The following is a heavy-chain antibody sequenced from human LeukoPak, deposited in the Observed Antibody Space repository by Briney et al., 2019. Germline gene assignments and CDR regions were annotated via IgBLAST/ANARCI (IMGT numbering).Heavy chain of an antibody. J-gene: IGHJ4*02. CDR3: ARAVDTAMETFDY. CDR2: INPSGGTT. D-gene: IGHD5-18*01. Sequence: GASVKVSCKASGYTFTSYHMHWVRQAPGQGLEWMGIINPSGGTTNYAQKFRGRVTMTRDMSTSTVYMELSSLRSEDTAVYYCARAVDTAMETFDYWGQGTLVTVSS. V-gene: IGHV1-46*01. CDR1: GYTFTSYH.